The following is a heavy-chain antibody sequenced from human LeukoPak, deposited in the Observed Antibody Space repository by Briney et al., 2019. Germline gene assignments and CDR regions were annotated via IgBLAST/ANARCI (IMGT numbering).Heavy chain of an antibody. CDR3: ARDGWFNYYYYMDV. D-gene: IGHD3-10*01. CDR1: GYTLTTYA. J-gene: IGHJ6*03. Sequence: ASVKVSCKASGYTLTTYAMNWVRQAPGQGLEWMGWINTNTGNPTYAQGFTGRFVFSLDTSVSTAYLQISSLKAEDTAVYYCARDGWFNYYYYMDVWGKGTTVTVSS. CDR2: INTNTGNP. V-gene: IGHV7-4-1*02.